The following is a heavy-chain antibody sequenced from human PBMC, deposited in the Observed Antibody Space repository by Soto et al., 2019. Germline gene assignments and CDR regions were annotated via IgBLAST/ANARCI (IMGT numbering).Heavy chain of an antibody. CDR3: ARGIAARPLDS. CDR2: IYYSGST. Sequence: SETLSLTCTVSGGSISSGGYYWSWIRQHPGKGLEWIGYIYYSGSTDYNPSLKSRVTISVDTSKNQFSLKLSSVTAADTAIYYCARGIAARPLDSWGQGTLVTVSS. CDR1: GGSISSGGYY. V-gene: IGHV4-31*03. D-gene: IGHD6-6*01. J-gene: IGHJ4*02.